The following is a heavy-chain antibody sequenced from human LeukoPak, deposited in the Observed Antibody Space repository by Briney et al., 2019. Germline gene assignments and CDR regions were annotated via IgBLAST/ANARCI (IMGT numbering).Heavy chain of an antibody. D-gene: IGHD3-16*01. J-gene: IGHJ2*01. V-gene: IGHV3-21*01. CDR3: ARCPTLDQLLIPNWYFDL. CDR1: GFTFSNYS. Sequence: GGSLRLSCAASGFTFSNYSLNWVRQAPGKGLEWVSSISSSSSYIYHADSVKGRFTISRDNAKNSLYLQMNSLRAEDTAVYYCARCPTLDQLLIPNWYFDLWGRGTLVTVSS. CDR2: ISSSSSYI.